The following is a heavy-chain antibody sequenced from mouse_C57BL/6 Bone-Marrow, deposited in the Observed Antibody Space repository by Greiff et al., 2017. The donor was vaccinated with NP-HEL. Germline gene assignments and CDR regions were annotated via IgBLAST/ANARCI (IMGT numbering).Heavy chain of an antibody. D-gene: IGHD1-1*01. V-gene: IGHV1-82*01. CDR3: ARRYGSSYVNFDV. CDR1: GYAFSSSW. Sequence: VQLQQSGPELVKPGASVKISCKASGYAFSSSWMNWVKQRPGKGLEWIGRIYPGDGDTNYNGKFKGKATLTADKSSSTAYMQLSSLTSEDSAVYFCARRYGSSYVNFDVWGTGTTVTVSS. J-gene: IGHJ1*03. CDR2: IYPGDGDT.